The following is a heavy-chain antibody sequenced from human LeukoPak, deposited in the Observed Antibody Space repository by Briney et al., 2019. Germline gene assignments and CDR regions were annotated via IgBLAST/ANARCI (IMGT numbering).Heavy chain of an antibody. Sequence: GGSLRLSCAASGFTFSSYSMNWVRQAPGKGLEWVAVISYDGSNKYYADSVKGRFTISRDNSKNTLYLQMSSLRAEDTAVYYCAKGSPLYSSSWLAGWFDPWGQGTLVTVSS. CDR3: AKGSPLYSSSWLAGWFDP. J-gene: IGHJ5*02. CDR2: ISYDGSNK. D-gene: IGHD6-13*01. CDR1: GFTFSSYS. V-gene: IGHV3-30*18.